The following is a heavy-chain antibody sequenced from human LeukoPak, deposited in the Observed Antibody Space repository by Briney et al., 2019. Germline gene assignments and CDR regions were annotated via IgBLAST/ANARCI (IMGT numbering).Heavy chain of an antibody. Sequence: PSETLSLTCTVSGGSISSYYWSWIRQPPGKGLEWIGYIYYSGSTNYNPSLKSRVTISVDTSKNQFSLKLSSVTAADTAVYYCARGFGSGSHHGIFDYWGQGTLVTVSS. CDR3: ARGFGSGSHHGIFDY. J-gene: IGHJ4*02. CDR1: GGSISSYY. CDR2: IYYSGST. V-gene: IGHV4-59*01. D-gene: IGHD1-26*01.